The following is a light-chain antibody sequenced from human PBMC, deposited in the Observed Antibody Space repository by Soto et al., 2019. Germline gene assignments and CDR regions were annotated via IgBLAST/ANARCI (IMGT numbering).Light chain of an antibody. CDR2: LNSDGSH. CDR1: SGHSSYA. CDR3: QTWGTNWV. J-gene: IGLJ3*02. Sequence: QSVLTQSPSASASLGASVKLTCTLSSGHSSYAIAWHQQQPEKGPRYLMKLNSDGSHSKGDGIPDRFSGSSSGAERYLTISSLQSEDEADYYCQTWGTNWVFGGGTKVTVL. V-gene: IGLV4-69*01.